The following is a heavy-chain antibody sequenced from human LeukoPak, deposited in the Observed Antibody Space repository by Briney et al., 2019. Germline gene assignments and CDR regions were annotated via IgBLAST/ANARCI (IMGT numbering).Heavy chain of an antibody. J-gene: IGHJ3*02. CDR3: ARDDRNGAFDI. D-gene: IGHD3-16*02. CDR1: EFTFSSYW. CDR2: IKEDGTEK. Sequence: PGGSLRLSCAASEFTFSSYWMSWVRQAPGRGLEWVANIKEDGTEKYYLDSVKGRFTISRDNAKNSLFLQMNTLRAEDTAVYYCARDDRNGAFDIWGQGTMVTVSS. V-gene: IGHV3-7*01.